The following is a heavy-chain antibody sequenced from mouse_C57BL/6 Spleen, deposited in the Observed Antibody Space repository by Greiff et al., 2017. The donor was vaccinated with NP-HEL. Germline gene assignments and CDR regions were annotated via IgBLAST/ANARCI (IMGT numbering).Heavy chain of an antibody. CDR1: GYSFTDYN. CDR2: INPNYGTT. CDR3: ARSRYGSSYCAMDY. D-gene: IGHD1-1*01. J-gene: IGHJ4*01. Sequence: VQLHQSGPELVKPGASVKISCKASGYSFTDYNMNWVKQSNGKSLEWIGVINPNYGTTSYNQKFKGKATLTVDQSSSTAYMQLNSLTSEDSAVYYCARSRYGSSYCAMDYWGQGTSVTVSS. V-gene: IGHV1-39*01.